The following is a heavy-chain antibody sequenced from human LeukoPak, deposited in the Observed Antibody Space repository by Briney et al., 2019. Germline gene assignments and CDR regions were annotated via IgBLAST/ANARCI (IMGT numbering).Heavy chain of an antibody. CDR2: IKEDGSEK. J-gene: IGHJ5*02. V-gene: IGHV3-7*01. Sequence: GGSLRLSCAASGFTFSSSWMSWVRQAPGKGLEWVANIKEDGSEKYYVDSVKGRFTISRDNAKNSLYLQMNTLRAEDTAVYYCARDRGYCSSTTYFCYGRFDPWGQGTLVTVSS. D-gene: IGHD2-2*03. CDR3: ARDRGYCSSTTYFCYGRFDP. CDR1: GFTFSSSW.